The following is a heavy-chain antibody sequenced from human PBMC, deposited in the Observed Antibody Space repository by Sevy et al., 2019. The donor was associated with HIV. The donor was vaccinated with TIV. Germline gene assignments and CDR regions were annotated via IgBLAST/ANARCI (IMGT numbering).Heavy chain of an antibody. J-gene: IGHJ4*02. D-gene: IGHD5-18*01. Sequence: GGSLRLSCAASGFTVNSNYMTWVRQAPGKGLEGVSGIHSDDTTYHADSVKDRFTISRDNCKNSLYLHMSSLRAEDTAVYYCARGKSGYGYALNYWGQGTLVTVSS. CDR1: GFTVNSNY. CDR2: IHSDDTT. CDR3: ARGKSGYGYALNY. V-gene: IGHV3-66*01.